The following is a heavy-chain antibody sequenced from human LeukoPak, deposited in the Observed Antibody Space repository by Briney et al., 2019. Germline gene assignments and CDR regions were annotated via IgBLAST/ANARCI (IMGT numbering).Heavy chain of an antibody. Sequence: PSETLSLTCTVSGGSISSYYWSWIRQPPGKGLEWIGYIYYSGSTNYNPSLKSRVTISVDTSKNQFSLQLNSVTPEDTAVYYCAREHSGSYPDAFDIWGQGTMVTVSS. CDR3: AREHSGSYPDAFDI. V-gene: IGHV4-59*12. CDR1: GGSISSYY. D-gene: IGHD1-26*01. CDR2: IYYSGST. J-gene: IGHJ3*02.